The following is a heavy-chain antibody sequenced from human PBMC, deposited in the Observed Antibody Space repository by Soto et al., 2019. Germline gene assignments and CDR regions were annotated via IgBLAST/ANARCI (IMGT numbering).Heavy chain of an antibody. CDR2: TSYTGNT. V-gene: IGHV4-59*02. Sequence: SETLSLTCFVSGGSVTSHRWCWIRQFPGQGLEWIAYTSYTGNTNYNPSLQSRVTISLDTSKNQLSLKLTSMTAADTAVYYCELDMHPGFPSYFGSRGAGTLGTVSS. D-gene: IGHD1-1*01. J-gene: IGHJ4*03. CDR1: GGSVTSHR. CDR3: ELDMHPGFPSYFGS.